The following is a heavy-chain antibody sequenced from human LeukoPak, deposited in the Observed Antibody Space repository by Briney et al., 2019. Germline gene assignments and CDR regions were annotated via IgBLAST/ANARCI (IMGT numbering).Heavy chain of an antibody. J-gene: IGHJ3*02. CDR3: ARDSHVDTAMARQGAFDI. D-gene: IGHD5-18*01. Sequence: PSETLSLTCTVSGGSISSYYWSWIRQPPGKGLEWIGYIYYSGSTNYNPSLKSRVTISVDTSKNQFSLKLSSVTAADTAVYYCARDSHVDTAMARQGAFDIWGKGTMVTVSS. V-gene: IGHV4-59*01. CDR2: IYYSGST. CDR1: GGSISSYY.